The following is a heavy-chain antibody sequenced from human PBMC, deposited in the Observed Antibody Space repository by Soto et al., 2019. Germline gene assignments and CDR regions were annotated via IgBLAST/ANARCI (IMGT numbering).Heavy chain of an antibody. V-gene: IGHV4-30-4*01. CDR1: GGSISSGNYY. J-gene: IGHJ4*02. D-gene: IGHD4-17*01. CDR3: ATMGTPVTGLYYFDY. CDR2: ISYSGTT. Sequence: QVQLQESGPGLVKPSQTLSLTCTVSGGSISSGNYYWSWIRQPPGKGLEWIGFISYSGTTHYSASLVSRISXSXAXTXXQFSLDLSSVTAADTAVYYCATMGTPVTGLYYFDYWGQGTLVTVSS.